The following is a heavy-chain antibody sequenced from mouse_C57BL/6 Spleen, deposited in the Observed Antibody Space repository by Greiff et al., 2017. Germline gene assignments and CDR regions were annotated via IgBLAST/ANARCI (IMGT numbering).Heavy chain of an antibody. CDR3: ALYGSSYGYFDY. V-gene: IGHV1-18*01. CDR2: INPNNGGT. J-gene: IGHJ2*01. CDR1: GYTFTDYN. Sequence: EVQLQQSGPELVKPGASVKIPCKASGYTFTDYNMDWVKQSHGKSLEWIGDINPNNGGTNYNQKFKGKATLTVDKSSSTAYMELRSLTSEDTAVYYCALYGSSYGYFDYWGQGTTLTVSS. D-gene: IGHD1-1*01.